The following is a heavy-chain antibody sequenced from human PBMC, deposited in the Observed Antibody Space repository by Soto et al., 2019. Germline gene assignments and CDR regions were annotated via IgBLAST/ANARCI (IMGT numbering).Heavy chain of an antibody. CDR2: IIPILGIT. V-gene: IGHV1-69*02. CDR3: ARGRGAARPYYFDY. D-gene: IGHD6-6*01. Sequence: QVQLVQSGAEVKKPGSSVKVSCKASGGTFSSYTISWVRQAPGQGLEWMGRIIPILGITNYAQKFQGRVTITADKSTSTAYMELSSLRSEDTAVYYCARGRGAARPYYFDYWGQGTLVTVSS. J-gene: IGHJ4*02. CDR1: GGTFSSYT.